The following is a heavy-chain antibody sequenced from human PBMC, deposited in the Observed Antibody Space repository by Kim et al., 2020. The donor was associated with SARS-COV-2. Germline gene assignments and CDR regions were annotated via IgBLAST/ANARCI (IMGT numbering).Heavy chain of an antibody. CDR3: AKDKGGYSSGWYGGYYGMDV. V-gene: IGHV3-43*02. CDR1: GFTFDDYA. D-gene: IGHD6-19*01. J-gene: IGHJ6*02. Sequence: GGSLRLSCAASGFTFDDYAMHWVRQAPGKGLEWVSLISGDGGSTYYADSVKGRFTISRDNSKNSLYLQMNSLRTEDTALYYCAKDKGGYSSGWYGGYYGMDVWGQGTTVTVSS. CDR2: ISGDGGST.